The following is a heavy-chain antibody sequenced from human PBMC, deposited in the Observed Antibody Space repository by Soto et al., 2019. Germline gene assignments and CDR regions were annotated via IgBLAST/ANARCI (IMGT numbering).Heavy chain of an antibody. D-gene: IGHD3-22*01. Sequence: PSETLSLTCTVSGGSISSSSYHWGWIRQPPGKGLEWIGSIDYSGTTFYNASLNSRVTISADTSKNQFSLKLSSVTAADTAVYYCARGSVDTVDSSGFYEYWGQGTPVTVSS. CDR1: GGSISSSSYH. J-gene: IGHJ4*02. CDR2: IDYSGTT. CDR3: ARGSVDTVDSSGFYEY. V-gene: IGHV4-39*01.